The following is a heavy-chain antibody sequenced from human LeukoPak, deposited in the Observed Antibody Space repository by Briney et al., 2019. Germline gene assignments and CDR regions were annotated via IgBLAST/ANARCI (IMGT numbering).Heavy chain of an antibody. CDR3: ARGRGLGYCSSTSCYYSNRFDP. CDR2: INHSGST. D-gene: IGHD2-2*01. V-gene: IGHV4-34*01. Sequence: SETLSLTCAVYGGSFSGYYWSWIRQPPGEGLEWIGEINHSGSTNYNPSLKSRVTISVDTSKNQFSLKLSSVTAADTAVYYCARGRGLGYCSSTSCYYSNRFDPWGQGTLVTVSS. J-gene: IGHJ5*02. CDR1: GGSFSGYY.